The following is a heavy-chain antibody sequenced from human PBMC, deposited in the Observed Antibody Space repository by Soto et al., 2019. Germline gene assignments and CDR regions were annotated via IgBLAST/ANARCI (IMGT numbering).Heavy chain of an antibody. Sequence: QVQLQESGPGLVKPSQTLSLTCTVSGGSISSGDYYWSWICQPPGKGLEWIGYIYYSGSTYYNPYLKSRVTISVDTSKNQFSLKLSSVTAADTAVYYCARERPDGARLDPWGQGTLVTVSS. V-gene: IGHV4-30-4*01. J-gene: IGHJ5*02. D-gene: IGHD6-6*01. CDR3: ARERPDGARLDP. CDR1: GGSISSGDYY. CDR2: IYYSGST.